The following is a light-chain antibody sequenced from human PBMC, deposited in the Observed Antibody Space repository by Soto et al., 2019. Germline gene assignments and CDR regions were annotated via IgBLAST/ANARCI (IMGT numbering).Light chain of an antibody. CDR3: HQRTNWPIT. Sequence: EIVITQSPATLSVSPGARATLSCRASQSVSSDLAWYHQKPGQAPRLLIYGASTRATGIPARFSGSGSGTDFTLTISSLEPEDFAVYYCHQRTNWPITFGQGTRLEIK. CDR1: QSVSSD. J-gene: IGKJ5*01. V-gene: IGKV3-11*01. CDR2: GAS.